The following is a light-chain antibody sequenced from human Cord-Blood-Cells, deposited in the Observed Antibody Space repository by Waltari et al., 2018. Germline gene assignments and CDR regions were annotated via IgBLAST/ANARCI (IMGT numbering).Light chain of an antibody. CDR1: QSVLYSSNNKNY. CDR2: WAS. CDR3: QQYDSTPRT. J-gene: IGKJ1*01. Sequence: DIVMTQSPDSLAVSLGERATNNCKSSQSVLYSSNNKNYLAWYQQKPGQPPNLLIYWASTRGTGVPDRFSGSGSVTDFTLTISSLQAEDVAVYYCQQYDSTPRTFGQGTKVEIK. V-gene: IGKV4-1*01.